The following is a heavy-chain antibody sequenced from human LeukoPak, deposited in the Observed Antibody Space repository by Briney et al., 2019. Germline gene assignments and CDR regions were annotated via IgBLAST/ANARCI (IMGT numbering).Heavy chain of an antibody. Sequence: GRSLRLSCATSGFTFSSYAMHWVRQAPGKGLEWVAVISSDGSDKYYADSVKGRFTISRDYSKNTLYLQMNSLRPEDTAVYYCTRDLMDYDVSTGLHHYYMDVWDQGTTVTVSS. D-gene: IGHD3-9*01. CDR2: ISSDGSDK. CDR1: GFTFSSYA. V-gene: IGHV3-30-3*01. J-gene: IGHJ6*02. CDR3: TRDLMDYDVSTGLHHYYMDV.